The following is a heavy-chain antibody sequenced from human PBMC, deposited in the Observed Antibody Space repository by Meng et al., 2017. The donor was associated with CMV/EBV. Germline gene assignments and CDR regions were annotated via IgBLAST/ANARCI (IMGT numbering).Heavy chain of an antibody. Sequence: GESLKISCAASGFTFSSYGMHWVRQAPGKGLEWVAFIRYDGSNKYYADSVKGRFTISRDNSKSTLYLQMNSLRAEDTAVYYCAKDSSTSSAKGSYFDYWGQGTLVTVSS. D-gene: IGHD2-2*01. V-gene: IGHV3-30*02. CDR2: IRYDGSNK. CDR1: GFTFSSYG. J-gene: IGHJ4*02. CDR3: AKDSSTSSAKGSYFDY.